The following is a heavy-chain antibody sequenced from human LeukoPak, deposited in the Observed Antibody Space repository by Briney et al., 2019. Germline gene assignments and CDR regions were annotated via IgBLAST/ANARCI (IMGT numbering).Heavy chain of an antibody. J-gene: IGHJ4*02. CDR1: GYTFTGYY. V-gene: IGHV1-2*02. CDR3: ARRVVPTASLVY. CDR2: INPNNAGT. D-gene: IGHD1-26*01. Sequence: ASVKVSCKASGYTFTGYYMHWVRQAPGQGLEWMGWINPNNAGTNYAQKFQGRVTMTRDTSTSTAYMELSRLTSDDTAVYYCARRVVPTASLVYWGQGTLVTVS.